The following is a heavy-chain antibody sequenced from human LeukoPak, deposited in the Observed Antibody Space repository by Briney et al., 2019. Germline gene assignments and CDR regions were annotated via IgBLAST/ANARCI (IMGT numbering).Heavy chain of an antibody. V-gene: IGHV1-46*01. Sequence: ASVKVSCKASGYTFTNYYMHWVRQAPGQGLEWMGIINPSGGSTSYAQKFQGRVTMTRDTSTSTVYMELSSLRSEDTAVYYCAREGLLLWFGELLDYYYGMDVWGKGTTVTVSS. CDR1: GYTFTNYY. CDR3: AREGLLLWFGELLDYYYGMDV. CDR2: INPSGGST. D-gene: IGHD3-10*01. J-gene: IGHJ6*04.